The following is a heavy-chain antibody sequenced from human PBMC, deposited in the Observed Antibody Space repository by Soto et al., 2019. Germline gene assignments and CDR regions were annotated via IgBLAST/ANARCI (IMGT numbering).Heavy chain of an antibody. V-gene: IGHV4-59*01. CDR2: IYYSGST. CDR1: GGSISSYY. D-gene: IGHD3-10*01. Sequence: SETLSLTCTVSGGSISSYYWSWIRQPPGKGLEWIGYIYYSGSTNYNPSLKSRVTISVDTSKNQFSLKLSSVTAADTAVYYCARFPFYGSGSYYNYWGQGTRVTVSS. J-gene: IGHJ4*02. CDR3: ARFPFYGSGSYYNY.